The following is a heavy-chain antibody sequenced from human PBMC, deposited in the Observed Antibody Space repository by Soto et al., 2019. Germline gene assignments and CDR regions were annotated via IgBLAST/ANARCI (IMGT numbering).Heavy chain of an antibody. CDR3: ARGRKLGYCRGGSCYDPHFDY. J-gene: IGHJ4*02. CDR1: GYTFTSYG. CDR2: ISAYNGNT. Sequence: QVQLVQSGAEVKKPGASVKVSCKASGYTFTSYGISWVRQAPGQGLEWMGWISAYNGNTNYAQKLQGRVTMTTDTSTSTAYMELRSLRSDDTAVYYCARGRKLGYCRGGSCYDPHFDYWGQGTLVTVSS. D-gene: IGHD2-15*01. V-gene: IGHV1-18*01.